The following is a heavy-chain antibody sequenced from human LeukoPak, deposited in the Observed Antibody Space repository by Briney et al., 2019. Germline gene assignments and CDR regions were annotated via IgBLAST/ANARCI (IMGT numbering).Heavy chain of an antibody. Sequence: GGSLRLSCAASGFSFSNAWMSWVRQAPGKGLEGVGRIKSKTDGGTTDYAAPVKGRFTISRDDSKNTLYLQMNSLKTEDTAVYYCAKRVMGYGGNIYYYYGMDVWGQGTTVTVSS. V-gene: IGHV3-15*01. CDR1: GFSFSNAW. J-gene: IGHJ6*02. CDR3: AKRVMGYGGNIYYYYGMDV. CDR2: IKSKTDGGTT. D-gene: IGHD4-23*01.